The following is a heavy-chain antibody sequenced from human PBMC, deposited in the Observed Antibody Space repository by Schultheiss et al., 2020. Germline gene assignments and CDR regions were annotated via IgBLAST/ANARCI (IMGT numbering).Heavy chain of an antibody. J-gene: IGHJ4*02. CDR1: GFTFSDYY. CDR3: ARGRGYRKRQLVLNNGMLGY. V-gene: IGHV3-11*01. CDR2: ISSSGSTI. Sequence: GESLKISCAASGFTFSDYYMSWIRQAPGKGLEWVSYISSSGSTIYYADSVKGRFTISRDNAKNSLYLQMNSLRAEDTAVYYCARGRGYRKRQLVLNNGMLGYWGQGTLVNVYS. D-gene: IGHD6-13*01.